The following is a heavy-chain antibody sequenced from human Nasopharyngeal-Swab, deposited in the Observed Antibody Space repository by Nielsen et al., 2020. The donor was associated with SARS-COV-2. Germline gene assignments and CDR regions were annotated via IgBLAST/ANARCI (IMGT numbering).Heavy chain of an antibody. V-gene: IGHV1-69*13. CDR1: GGTFSSYA. CDR2: IIPIFGTA. D-gene: IGHD5-12*01. Sequence: SVKVSCKASGGTFSSYAISWVRQAPGQGLEWMGGIIPIFGTANYAQKFQGRVTITADESTSTAYTELSSLRSEDTAVYYCARESSIDSGYYGGVWDYWGQGTLVTVSS. CDR3: ARESSIDSGYYGGVWDY. J-gene: IGHJ4*02.